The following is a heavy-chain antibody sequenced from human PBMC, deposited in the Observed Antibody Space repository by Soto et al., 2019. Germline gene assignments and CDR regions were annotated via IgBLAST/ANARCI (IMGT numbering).Heavy chain of an antibody. D-gene: IGHD2-2*01. V-gene: IGHV4-34*12. Sequence: QVQLQQWGAGLLKPSETLSLTCAVSGGSFSGYYWSWIRQPPGKGLEWIGEIIHTGSTNYNPSLKSRITISADTSKKQFSLKLSSVTAADTAVYYCARVGQPPSDYWGQGTLVTVSS. CDR2: IIHTGST. J-gene: IGHJ4*02. CDR3: ARVGQPPSDY. CDR1: GGSFSGYY.